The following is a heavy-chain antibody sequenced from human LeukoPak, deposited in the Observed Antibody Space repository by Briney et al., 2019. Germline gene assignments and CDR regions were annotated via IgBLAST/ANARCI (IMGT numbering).Heavy chain of an antibody. CDR1: GSTFGDHY. J-gene: IGHJ4*02. CDR2: IRNKANSYIT. D-gene: IGHD1-1*01. CDR3: SRGNRQLNY. Sequence: PGGSLRLSCAASGSTFGDHYMNWVRQAPGKGLEWVGRIRNKANSYITEYAASVRGRFIISRDDSRNSLYLQMSTLKTEDTAMYYCSRGNRQLNYWGQGTLVTVSS. V-gene: IGHV3-72*01.